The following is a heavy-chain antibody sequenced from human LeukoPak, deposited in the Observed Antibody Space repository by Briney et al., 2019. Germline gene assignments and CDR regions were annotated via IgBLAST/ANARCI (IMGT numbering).Heavy chain of an antibody. CDR3: ARGLAYCGGDCDHLDAFDI. Sequence: GGSLRLSCAASGFTFSRYSMNWVRQTPGRGLEWVSSISSSSNYIYYTDSVKGRFTISRDDAKDSLYLQMNSLRAEDTAVYYCARGLAYCGGDCDHLDAFDIWGQGTMVTVSS. CDR2: ISSSSNYI. D-gene: IGHD2-21*01. V-gene: IGHV3-21*01. J-gene: IGHJ3*02. CDR1: GFTFSRYS.